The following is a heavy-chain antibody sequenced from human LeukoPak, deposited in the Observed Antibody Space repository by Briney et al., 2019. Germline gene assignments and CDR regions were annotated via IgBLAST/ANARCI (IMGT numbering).Heavy chain of an antibody. Sequence: WGSLRLSCAASGFTFSSYAMSWVRQAPGKGLEWVSAISGSGGSTYYADSVKGRFTISRDNSKNTLYLQMNSLRAEDTAVYYCAKDLEHIVVVTAFDYWGQGTLVTVSS. V-gene: IGHV3-23*01. J-gene: IGHJ4*02. D-gene: IGHD2-21*02. CDR2: ISGSGGST. CDR3: AKDLEHIVVVTAFDY. CDR1: GFTFSSYA.